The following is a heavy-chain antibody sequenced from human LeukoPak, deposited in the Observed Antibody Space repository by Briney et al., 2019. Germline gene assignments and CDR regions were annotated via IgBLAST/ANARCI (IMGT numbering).Heavy chain of an antibody. J-gene: IGHJ4*02. D-gene: IGHD3-3*01. V-gene: IGHV4-59*02. CDR3: ARAILSGYPDS. CDR1: GGSVSTYY. CDR2: IYYSGST. Sequence: SETLSLTCSVSGGSVSTYYWTWIRQPPGKGLEWIGYIYYSGSTNYNPSLKSRVTISLDTSKNQFSLKLSSVTAADTAVYYCARAILSGYPDSWGQGTLVIVFS.